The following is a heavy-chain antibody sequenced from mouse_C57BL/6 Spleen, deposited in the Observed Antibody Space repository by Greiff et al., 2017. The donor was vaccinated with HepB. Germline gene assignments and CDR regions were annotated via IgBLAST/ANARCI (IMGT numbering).Heavy chain of an antibody. J-gene: IGHJ1*03. CDR3: ANYVYWYFDV. V-gene: IGHV3-6*01. Sequence: DVQLVESGPGLVKPSQSLSLTCSVTGYSITSGYYWNWIRQFPGNKLEWMGYISYDGSNNYNPSLKNRISITRDTSKNQFFLKLNSVTTEDTATYYCANYVYWYFDVWGTGTTVTVSS. D-gene: IGHD1-1*02. CDR1: GYSITSGYY. CDR2: ISYDGSN.